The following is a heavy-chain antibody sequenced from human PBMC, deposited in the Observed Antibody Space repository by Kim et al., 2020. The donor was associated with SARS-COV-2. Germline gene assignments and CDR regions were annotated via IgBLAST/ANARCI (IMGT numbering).Heavy chain of an antibody. D-gene: IGHD2-2*01. CDR1: GYSFTSYW. CDR2: IDPSDSYT. CDR3: ARHGVVVVPAATARDNWFDP. J-gene: IGHJ5*02. Sequence: GESLKISCKGSGYSFTSYWISWVRQMPGKGLEWMGRIDPSDSYTNYSPSFQGHVTISADKSISTAYLQWSSLKASDTAMYYCARHGVVVVPAATARDNWFDPWGQGTLVTVSS. V-gene: IGHV5-10-1*01.